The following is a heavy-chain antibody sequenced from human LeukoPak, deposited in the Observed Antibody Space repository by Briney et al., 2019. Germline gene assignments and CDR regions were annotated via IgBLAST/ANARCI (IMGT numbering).Heavy chain of an antibody. V-gene: IGHV3-48*03. CDR1: GFIFSNYE. CDR2: TTTSGGFK. D-gene: IGHD5-18*01. Sequence: PGGSLRLSCAASGFIFSNYEMNWVRQAPGKGLEWVSYTTTSGGFKFYADSVKGRFTISRDNAKNSLYLQLNSLRAEDTGLYYCAREIPMVKGDAHNIWRKGKMATVSS. J-gene: IGHJ3*02. CDR3: AREIPMVKGDAHNI.